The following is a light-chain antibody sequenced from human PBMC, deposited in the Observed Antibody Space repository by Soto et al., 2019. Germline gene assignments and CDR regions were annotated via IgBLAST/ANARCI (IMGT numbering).Light chain of an antibody. Sequence: QSALTQPAYVSGSPGQSITISCTGTSSDGGSYNLVSWYQQHPGKAPKLMIYEVSKRPSGVSNRFSGSKSGNTASLTISGLQAEDEADYYCCSYAGSSTYVFGTGTKLTVL. CDR2: EVS. V-gene: IGLV2-23*02. CDR1: SSDGGSYNL. J-gene: IGLJ1*01. CDR3: CSYAGSSTYV.